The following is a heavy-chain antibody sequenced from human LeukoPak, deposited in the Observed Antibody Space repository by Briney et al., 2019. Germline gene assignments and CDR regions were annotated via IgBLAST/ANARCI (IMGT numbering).Heavy chain of an antibody. V-gene: IGHV3-23*01. CDR3: AKEKSDCSSTSCYSAFDY. J-gene: IGHJ4*02. Sequence: QAGGSLRLSCAASGFTFSSYAMSWVRQAPGKGLEWVSAISGSGGSTYYADSVKGRFTISRDNSKNTLYLQMNSLRAEDTAVYCCAKEKSDCSSTSCYSAFDYWGQGTLVTVSS. CDR2: ISGSGGST. CDR1: GFTFSSYA. D-gene: IGHD2-2*01.